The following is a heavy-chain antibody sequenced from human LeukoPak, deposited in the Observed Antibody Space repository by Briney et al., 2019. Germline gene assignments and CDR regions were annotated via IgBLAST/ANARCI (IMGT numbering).Heavy chain of an antibody. CDR2: INPSGGST. CDR3: ARETGRFALATGAVDY. D-gene: IGHD2-15*01. CDR1: GYTFTSYY. J-gene: IGHJ4*02. Sequence: ASVKVSCKASGYTFTSYYMHWVRQAPGQGLEWMGIINPSGGSTSYAQKFQGRVTMTRDTSTSTVYMELSSLRSEDTAVYYCARETGRFALATGAVDYWGQGTLVTVSS. V-gene: IGHV1-46*01.